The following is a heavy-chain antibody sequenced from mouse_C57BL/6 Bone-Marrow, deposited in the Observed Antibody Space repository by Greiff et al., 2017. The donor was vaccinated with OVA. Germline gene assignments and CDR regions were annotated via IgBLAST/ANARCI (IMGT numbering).Heavy chain of an antibody. D-gene: IGHD6-5*01. Sequence: QVQLQQSGPELVKPGASVKISCKASGYAFSSSWMNWVKQRPGKGLEWIGRIYPGDGDTNYNGKFKGKATLTADKSSSTAYMQLSSLTSEDSAVYFCAKWAYEDAMDYWGQGTSVTVSS. V-gene: IGHV1-82*01. CDR3: AKWAYEDAMDY. CDR1: GYAFSSSW. CDR2: IYPGDGDT. J-gene: IGHJ4*01.